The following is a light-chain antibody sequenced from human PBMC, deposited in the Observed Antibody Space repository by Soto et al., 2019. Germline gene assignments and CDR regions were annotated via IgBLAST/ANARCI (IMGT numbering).Light chain of an antibody. CDR3: QSYDSSLSGSVV. J-gene: IGLJ2*01. CDR2: ANS. Sequence: QSVLTQPPSVSGAPGQRVTISCTGSSSNIGAGYDVHWYQQLPGTAPKVLIYANSHRPSGVPDRFSGSQSGTSASLAITGLQAEDEADYYCQSYDSSLSGSVVFGGGTK. CDR1: SSNIGAGYD. V-gene: IGLV1-40*01.